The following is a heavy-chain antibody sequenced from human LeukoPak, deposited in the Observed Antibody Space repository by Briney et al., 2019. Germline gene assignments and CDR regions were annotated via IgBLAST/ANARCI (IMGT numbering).Heavy chain of an antibody. CDR1: GFTFSSYA. D-gene: IGHD3-22*01. J-gene: IGHJ4*02. V-gene: IGHV3-23*01. Sequence: GGSLRLSCAASGFTFSSYAMSWVRQAPGKGLEWVSAFSGSGGSTYYADSVKGRFTISRDNSKNTLYLQMNSLRAEGTAVYYCAKEADNYYDSSGYLGVYFDYWGQGTLVTVSS. CDR2: FSGSGGST. CDR3: AKEADNYYDSSGYLGVYFDY.